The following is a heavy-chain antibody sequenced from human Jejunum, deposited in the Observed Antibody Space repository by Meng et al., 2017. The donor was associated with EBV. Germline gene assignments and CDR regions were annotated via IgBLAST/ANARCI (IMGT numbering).Heavy chain of an antibody. CDR2: INPNSGGA. CDR3: AREGLVGDLRYFDL. D-gene: IGHD3-16*01. Sequence: QGEWVRAGVEVKKPGASVKVSCKASAYPFAGYYMHWVRQAPGQGLEWMGRINPNSGGANYAQKFQGRVTMTRDTSISTAYMELSRLRSDDTAVYYCAREGLVGDLRYFDLWGRGTLVTVSS. CDR1: AYPFAGYY. J-gene: IGHJ2*01. V-gene: IGHV1-2*06.